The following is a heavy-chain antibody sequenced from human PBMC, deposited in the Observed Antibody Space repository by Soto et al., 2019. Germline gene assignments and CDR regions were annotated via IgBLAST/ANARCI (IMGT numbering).Heavy chain of an antibody. Sequence: GESLKISCKGSGYTFTTYYIAWVRQMPGKGLEWMGLIYPDDSDTRYSPSFQGQVTISAGKSINTAYLQWTSLKASDTAMYFCARRAKARYSSGPFDIWGQGTMVTVSS. CDR2: IYPDDSDT. D-gene: IGHD5-18*01. V-gene: IGHV5-51*01. CDR1: GYTFTTYY. J-gene: IGHJ3*02. CDR3: ARRAKARYSSGPFDI.